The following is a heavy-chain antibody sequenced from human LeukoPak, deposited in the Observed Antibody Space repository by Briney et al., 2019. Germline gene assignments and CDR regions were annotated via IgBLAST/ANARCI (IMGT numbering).Heavy chain of an antibody. CDR1: GFTFSSYG. D-gene: IGHD6-19*01. CDR3: AKTHEQWLVRSYYFDY. V-gene: IGHV3-30*18. J-gene: IGHJ4*02. Sequence: PGGSLRLSCAASGFTFSSYGMHWVRQAPGKGLEWVAVISYDGSNKYYADSVKGRFTISRDNSKNTLYLQMNSLRAEDTAVYYCAKTHEQWLVRSYYFDYWGQGTLVTVSS. CDR2: ISYDGSNK.